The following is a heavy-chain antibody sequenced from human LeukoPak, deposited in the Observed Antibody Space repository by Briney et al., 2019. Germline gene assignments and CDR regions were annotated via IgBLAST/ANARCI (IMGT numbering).Heavy chain of an antibody. Sequence: GGSLRLSCAASGFTFSTYAMHWVRQAPGKGLEWVASILYDGNNKYGADSVKGRFTISRDNSKNTLYLQMNSLRPEDTAVYYCAKGKFTSGGLDYWGQGTVVTVSS. CDR2: ILYDGNNK. J-gene: IGHJ4*02. CDR3: AKGKFTSGGLDY. D-gene: IGHD6-19*01. CDR1: GFTFSTYA. V-gene: IGHV3-30*02.